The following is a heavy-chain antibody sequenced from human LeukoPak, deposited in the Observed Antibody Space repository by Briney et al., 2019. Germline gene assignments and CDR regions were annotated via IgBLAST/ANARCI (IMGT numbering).Heavy chain of an antibody. CDR1: GFTFRDYW. J-gene: IGHJ4*02. Sequence: GGSLRLSCAASGFTFRDYWMNWVRQAPGKGLEWVASIKQDGSEKYYVDSVKGRFTISRDNAKNSLYLQMNSLRAEDAAVCYCARDGTSIVGSLDYWGQGTLVTVSS. CDR3: ARDGTSIVGSLDY. D-gene: IGHD1-26*01. V-gene: IGHV3-7*05. CDR2: IKQDGSEK.